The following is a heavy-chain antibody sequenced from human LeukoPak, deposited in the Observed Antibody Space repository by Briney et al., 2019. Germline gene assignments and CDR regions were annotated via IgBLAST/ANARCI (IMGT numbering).Heavy chain of an antibody. CDR1: GFTFSSHS. CDR2: ISSSSSYI. J-gene: IGHJ4*02. CDR3: ARGMGNLNYYDASGIDY. D-gene: IGHD3-22*01. V-gene: IGHV3-21*01. Sequence: GGSLRLSCAASGFTFSSHSLNWVRQAPGKGLEWVASISSSSSYIYYADSAKGRFTISRDNAKKSLFLQMNSLRAEDTAVYYCARGMGNLNYYDASGIDYWGQGTLVTVSS.